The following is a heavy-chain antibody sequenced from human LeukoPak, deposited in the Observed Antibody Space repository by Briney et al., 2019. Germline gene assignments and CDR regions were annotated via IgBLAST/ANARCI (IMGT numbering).Heavy chain of an antibody. Sequence: GGSLRLSCAASGFTLSSYWMSWVRQAPGKGLEWVANIKQDGSEKYYVDSVKGRFTVSRDNAKNSLDLQMNSLRSEDTAVYYCVRDRGISFYFDYWGQGTLVTVSS. CDR2: IKQDGSEK. CDR3: VRDRGISFYFDY. CDR1: GFTLSSYW. V-gene: IGHV3-7*01. D-gene: IGHD3-16*02. J-gene: IGHJ4*02.